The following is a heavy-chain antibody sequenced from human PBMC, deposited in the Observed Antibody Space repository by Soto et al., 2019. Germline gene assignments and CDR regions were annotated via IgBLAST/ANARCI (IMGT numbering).Heavy chain of an antibody. V-gene: IGHV1-69*13. CDR2: IIPIFGTA. CDR3: ARDRGGYCSGGSCSEAWFDP. CDR1: GGTFSSYA. J-gene: IGHJ5*02. D-gene: IGHD2-15*01. Sequence: SVKVSCKASGGTFSSYAISWVRQAPGQGLEWMGGIIPIFGTANYAQKFQGRVTITADESTSTAYMQLSRLRSEDTAVYYCARDRGGYCSGGSCSEAWFDPWGQGTLVTVSS.